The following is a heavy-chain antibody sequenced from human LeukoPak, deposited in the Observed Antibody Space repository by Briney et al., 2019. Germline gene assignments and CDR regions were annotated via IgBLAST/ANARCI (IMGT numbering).Heavy chain of an antibody. CDR2: IGHAGSNK. J-gene: IGHJ4*02. CDR1: GLTFSTYG. CDR3: ARASSFDY. V-gene: IGHV3-30*02. D-gene: IGHD6-13*01. Sequence: PGGSLRLSCAASGLTFSTYGMHWVRQAPGKGLEWVAFIGHAGSNKYYADSAKGRFTIPRDNSKNTLYLQMNSLRAEDTAVYYCARASSFDYWGQGTLVTVSS.